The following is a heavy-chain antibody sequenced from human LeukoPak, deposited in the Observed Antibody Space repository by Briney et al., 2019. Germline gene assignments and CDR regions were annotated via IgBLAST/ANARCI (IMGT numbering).Heavy chain of an antibody. V-gene: IGHV3-21*01. J-gene: IGHJ5*02. CDR3: ARSSSYYYDSSGYYYGWFDP. Sequence: GGSLRLSCAASGFTFSSYSMNWVRQAPGKGLEWVSSISSSSSYIYYADPVKGRFTISRDNAKNSLYLQMNSLRAEDTAVYYCARSSSYYYDSSGYYYGWFDPWGQGTLVTVSS. CDR2: ISSSSSYI. CDR1: GFTFSSYS. D-gene: IGHD3-22*01.